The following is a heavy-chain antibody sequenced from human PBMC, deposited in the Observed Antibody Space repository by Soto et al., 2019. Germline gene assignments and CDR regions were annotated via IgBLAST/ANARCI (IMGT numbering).Heavy chain of an antibody. D-gene: IGHD5-12*01. CDR2: IKQDGSEK. CDR1: GFTFSSYW. J-gene: IGHJ6*02. CDR3: ARVMGSGYDYFYYYYGMDV. Sequence: PGGSLRLSCAASGFTFSSYWMSWVRQAPGKGLEWVANIKQDGSEKYYVDSVKGRFTISRDNAKNSLYLQMNSLRAEDTAVYYCARVMGSGYDYFYYYYGMDVWGQGTTVTVSS. V-gene: IGHV3-7*03.